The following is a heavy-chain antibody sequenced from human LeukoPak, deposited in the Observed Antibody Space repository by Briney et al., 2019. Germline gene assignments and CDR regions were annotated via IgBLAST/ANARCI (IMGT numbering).Heavy chain of an antibody. D-gene: IGHD3-10*01. J-gene: IGHJ3*02. CDR3: ARRRLTMVPTDAFDI. CDR2: IYPGDSDT. V-gene: IGHV5-51*01. CDR1: GYSFTSYW. Sequence: GASLKISCQGSGYSFTSYWIGWVRQLPGKGLEWMGIIYPGDSDTRYSPSFQGQVSISADKPISTAYLQWSSLKASDTAMYYCARRRLTMVPTDAFDIWGQGTMVTVSS.